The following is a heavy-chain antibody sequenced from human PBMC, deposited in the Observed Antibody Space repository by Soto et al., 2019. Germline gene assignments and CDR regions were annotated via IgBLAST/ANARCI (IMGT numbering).Heavy chain of an antibody. J-gene: IGHJ4*02. CDR1: VGSVSTYY. D-gene: IGHD3-3*01. V-gene: IGHV4-4*07. CDR3: ARDGDFWSGYPDY. CDR2: IYASGST. Sequence: PSETLSLSCTVPVGSVSTYYWSWIRQPAGKGLEWIGRIYASGSTNYNPSLKSRVTMSVDTSKSQFSLKLKSVTAADTAVYYCARDGDFWSGYPDYWGQGTLVTVSS.